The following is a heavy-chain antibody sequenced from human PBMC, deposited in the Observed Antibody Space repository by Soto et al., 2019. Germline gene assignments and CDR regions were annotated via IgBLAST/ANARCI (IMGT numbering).Heavy chain of an antibody. D-gene: IGHD5-12*01. CDR2: IKQDGSEK. V-gene: IGHV3-7*03. J-gene: IGHJ2*01. Sequence: GGSLRLSCVASGFTFSSYWMSWVRQAPGKGLEWVANIKQDGSEKYYVDSVKGRFTISRDNAKNSLYLQMNSLRAEDTAVYYCARLKVDWYFDLWGRGTLVTVSS. CDR3: ARLKVDWYFDL. CDR1: GFTFSSYW.